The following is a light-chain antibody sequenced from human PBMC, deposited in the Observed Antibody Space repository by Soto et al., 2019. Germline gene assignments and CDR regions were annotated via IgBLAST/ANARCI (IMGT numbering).Light chain of an antibody. CDR2: DVS. CDR1: SSDGGGYNF. J-gene: IGLJ2*01. Sequence: QSALTQPASVSGSPGQSITISCAGTSSDGGGYNFVSWYQHHPGKVPKLMIYDVSNRPSGVSNRFSGSKSGNTASLTISGLQAEDEADYYCSSYTSSSTLVFGGGTKLTVL. CDR3: SSYTSSSTLV. V-gene: IGLV2-14*03.